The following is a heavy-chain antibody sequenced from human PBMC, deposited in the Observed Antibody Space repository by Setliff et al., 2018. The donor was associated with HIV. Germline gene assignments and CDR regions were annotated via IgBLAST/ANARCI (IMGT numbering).Heavy chain of an antibody. CDR3: SRERAGYCSGGSCYTNWFDP. CDR2: ISSSISYI. CDR1: GFTFSSYS. D-gene: IGHD2-15*01. V-gene: IGHV3-21*01. J-gene: IGHJ5*02. Sequence: GGSLRLSCAASGFTFSSYSMNWVRQAPGKGLEWVSSISSSISYIYYADSVKGRFTISRDNAKNSLYLQMNSLRAEDTAVYYCSRERAGYCSGGSCYTNWFDPWGQGTLVTVSS.